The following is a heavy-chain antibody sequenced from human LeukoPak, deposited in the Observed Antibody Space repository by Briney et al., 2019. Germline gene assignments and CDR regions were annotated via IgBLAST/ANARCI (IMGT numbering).Heavy chain of an antibody. D-gene: IGHD3-22*01. CDR2: IYYSGST. J-gene: IGHJ3*02. CDR3: ARVRRAPTYYYDSSGYYFAAFDI. CDR1: GGSISSGDYY. Sequence: SETLSLTCTVSGGSISSGDYYWSWIRQPPGKGLEWIGYIYYSGSTYYNPSLKSRVTISVDTSKNQFSLKLSSVTAADTAVYYCARVRRAPTYYYDSSGYYFAAFDIWGQGTMVTVSS. V-gene: IGHV4-30-4*01.